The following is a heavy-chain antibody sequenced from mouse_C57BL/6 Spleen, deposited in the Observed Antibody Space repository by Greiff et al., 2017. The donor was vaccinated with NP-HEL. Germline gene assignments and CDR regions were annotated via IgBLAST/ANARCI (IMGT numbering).Heavy chain of an antibody. CDR2: ISSGSSTI. V-gene: IGHV5-17*01. CDR3: ARVLITTAYWYFDV. CDR1: GFTFSDYG. J-gene: IGHJ1*03. Sequence: DVQLVESGGGLVKPGGSLKLSCAASGFTFSDYGMHWVRQAPEKGLEWVAYISSGSSTIYYADTVKGRFTISRDNAKNTLFLQMTSLRSEDTAMYYCARVLITTAYWYFDVWGTGTTVTVSS. D-gene: IGHD1-1*01.